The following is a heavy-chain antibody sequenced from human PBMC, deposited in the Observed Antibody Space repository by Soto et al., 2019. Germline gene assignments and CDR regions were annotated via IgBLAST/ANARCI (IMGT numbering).Heavy chain of an antibody. Sequence: GGSLRLSCAASGFTFSSYAMHWVRQAPGKGLEWVAVISYDGSNKYYADSVKGRFTISRDNSKNTLYLQMNSLRAEDTAVYYCATAHDNCNFNWFDPWGQGTLVTVSS. CDR2: ISYDGSNK. D-gene: IGHD4-4*01. V-gene: IGHV3-30-3*01. J-gene: IGHJ5*02. CDR1: GFTFSSYA. CDR3: ATAHDNCNFNWFDP.